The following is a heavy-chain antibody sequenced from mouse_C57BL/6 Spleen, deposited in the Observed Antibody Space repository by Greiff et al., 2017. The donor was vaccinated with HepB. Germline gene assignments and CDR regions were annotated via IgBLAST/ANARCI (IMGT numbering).Heavy chain of an antibody. CDR1: GYAFSSSW. V-gene: IGHV1-82*01. Sequence: QVQLQQSGPELVKPGASVKISCKASGYAFSSSWMNWVKQRPGKGLEWIGRIYPGDGDTNYNGKFKGKATLTADKSSSTAYMQLSSLTSEDSAVYFCARDDYWYFDVWGTGTTVTVSS. D-gene: IGHD2-3*01. CDR3: ARDDYWYFDV. CDR2: IYPGDGDT. J-gene: IGHJ1*03.